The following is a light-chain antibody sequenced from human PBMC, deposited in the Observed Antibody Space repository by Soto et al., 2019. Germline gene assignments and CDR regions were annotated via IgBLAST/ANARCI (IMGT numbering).Light chain of an antibody. V-gene: IGKV3-20*01. Sequence: EIVLTQSPGTLSLSPGERATLSCRASQSISSNYLAWYQQKPGQAPRLLIYGASSRATDIPDRFSGSGSGTEFTLTISRLDPEDFTVYYCQQYGSWYTFGQGTKLEI. CDR1: QSISSNY. CDR3: QQYGSWYT. CDR2: GAS. J-gene: IGKJ2*01.